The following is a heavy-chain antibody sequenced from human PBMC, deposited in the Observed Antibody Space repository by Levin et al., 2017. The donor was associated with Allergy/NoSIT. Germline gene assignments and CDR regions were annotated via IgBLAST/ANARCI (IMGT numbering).Heavy chain of an antibody. CDR1: SLTANAVG. CDR2: IHWGDDK. CDR3: AHRDTRRTFDS. V-gene: IGHV2-5*02. Sequence: SLTANAVGVGWIRQPPGKALEWLALIHWGDDKSYSPSLKSRLHITTDTSKNQVILTVTNMDPVDTATYYCAHRDTRRTFDSWGQGTPVTVSS. J-gene: IGHJ4*02. D-gene: IGHD2-2*01.